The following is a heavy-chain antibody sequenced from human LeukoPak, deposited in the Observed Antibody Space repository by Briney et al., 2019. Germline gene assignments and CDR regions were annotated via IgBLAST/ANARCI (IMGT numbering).Heavy chain of an antibody. CDR2: IRYDGGKK. Sequence: GGSLRLSCAASGFTFSSYGMHWVRQAPGKGLEWVAFIRYDGGKKYYADSVKSRFTISRDNSKNTLYLQMNSLRAEDTALYYCAKTGSWGSSNYYFDYWGQGTLVTVSS. CDR3: AKTGSWGSSNYYFDY. D-gene: IGHD2-15*01. CDR1: GFTFSSYG. V-gene: IGHV3-30*02. J-gene: IGHJ4*02.